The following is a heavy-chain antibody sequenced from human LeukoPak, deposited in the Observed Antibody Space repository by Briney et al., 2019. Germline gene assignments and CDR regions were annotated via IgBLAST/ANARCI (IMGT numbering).Heavy chain of an antibody. V-gene: IGHV3-23*01. CDR1: GFTFSSYG. Sequence: GGPMRLYCVASGFTFSSYGMSWVSQAQGKGLESVLAISGSGGSTYYADSVKGRFTISRDNSKNTLYLQMNSLRAEDTAVYYCAKERGIVVVPAAMPIDYWGQGTLVTVSS. J-gene: IGHJ4*02. CDR3: AKERGIVVVPAAMPIDY. CDR2: ISGSGGST. D-gene: IGHD2-2*01.